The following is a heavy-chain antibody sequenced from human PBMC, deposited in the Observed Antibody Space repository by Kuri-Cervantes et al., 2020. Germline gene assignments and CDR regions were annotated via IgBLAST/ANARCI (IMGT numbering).Heavy chain of an antibody. J-gene: IGHJ5*02. CDR3: ARETRYCSSTSCYAGGRWFDP. Sequence: ASVKVSCKASGHTFTGYYMHWVRQAPGQGLEWMGWINPNSGGTNYAQKFQGRVTMTRDTSISTAYMELSRLRSDDTAVYYCARETRYCSSTSCYAGGRWFDPWGQGTLVTVSS. D-gene: IGHD2-2*01. CDR2: INPNSGGT. CDR1: GHTFTGYY. V-gene: IGHV1-2*02.